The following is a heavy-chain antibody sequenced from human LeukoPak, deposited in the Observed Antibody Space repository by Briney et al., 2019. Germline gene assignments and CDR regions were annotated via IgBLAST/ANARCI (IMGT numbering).Heavy chain of an antibody. Sequence: GGSLRLTCAATGFTFSSYAMSWVRQAPGKGLEWVSAISGSGGSTYYADSVKGRFTISRDNSKNTLYLQMNSLRAEDTAVYYCAKGAHSGSYPSYYYYYYMDVWGKGTTVTVSS. CDR2: ISGSGGST. CDR3: AKGAHSGSYPSYYYYYYMDV. J-gene: IGHJ6*03. D-gene: IGHD1-26*01. CDR1: GFTFSSYA. V-gene: IGHV3-23*01.